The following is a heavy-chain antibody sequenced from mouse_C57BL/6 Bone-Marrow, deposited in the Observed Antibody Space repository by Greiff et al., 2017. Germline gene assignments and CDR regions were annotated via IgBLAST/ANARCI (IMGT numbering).Heavy chain of an antibody. J-gene: IGHJ1*03. Sequence: EVQVVESGPELVKPGASVKIPCKASGYTFTDYNMDWVKQSHGKSLEWIGDINPNNGGTIYNQKFKGKATLTVDKSSSTAYMELRSLTSEDTAVYYRARFPGGHYWYFDVWGTGTTVTVSS. CDR2: INPNNGGT. CDR3: ARFPGGHYWYFDV. D-gene: IGHD1-1*02. CDR1: GYTFTDYN. V-gene: IGHV1-18*01.